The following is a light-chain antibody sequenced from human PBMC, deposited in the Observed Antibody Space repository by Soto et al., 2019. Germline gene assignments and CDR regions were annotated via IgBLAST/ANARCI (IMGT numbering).Light chain of an antibody. CDR3: QQYNNWPLT. CDR1: QTISSW. V-gene: IGKV1-5*01. Sequence: DIQMTQSPSTPSASVGDRVTITCRASQTISSWLAWYQQKPGKAPKLLIYDASSLQSGVPSRFSGSGSGTDFTLTISSLQSEDFTVYYCQQYNNWPLTFGGGTKVDIK. CDR2: DAS. J-gene: IGKJ4*01.